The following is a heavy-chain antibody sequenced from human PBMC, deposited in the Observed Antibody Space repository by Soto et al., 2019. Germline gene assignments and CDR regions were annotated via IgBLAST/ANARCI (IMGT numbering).Heavy chain of an antibody. D-gene: IGHD6-19*01. Sequence: ASVKVSCKASGGTFSSYAINWVRQAPGQGLEWMGGIIPIFGTANYAQKFQGRVTTTADESTSTAYMELSSLRSEDTAVYYCARDFEAVAGSVAYYYGMDVWGQGTTVTV. J-gene: IGHJ6*02. V-gene: IGHV1-69*13. CDR3: ARDFEAVAGSVAYYYGMDV. CDR2: IIPIFGTA. CDR1: GGTFSSYA.